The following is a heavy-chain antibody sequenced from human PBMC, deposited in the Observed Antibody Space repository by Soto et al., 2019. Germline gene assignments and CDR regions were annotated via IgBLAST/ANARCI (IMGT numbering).Heavy chain of an antibody. D-gene: IGHD3-3*01. V-gene: IGHV3-73*01. CDR1: GFTFSGSA. CDR2: IRSKANSYAT. J-gene: IGHJ4*02. CDR3: TRNDFWSGYSSQFDY. Sequence: GGSLRLSCAASGFTFSGSAMHWVRQASGKGLEWVGRIRSKANSYATAYAASVKGRFTISRDDSKNTAYLQMNSLKTEDTAVYYCTRNDFWSGYSSQFDYWGQGTLVTVSS.